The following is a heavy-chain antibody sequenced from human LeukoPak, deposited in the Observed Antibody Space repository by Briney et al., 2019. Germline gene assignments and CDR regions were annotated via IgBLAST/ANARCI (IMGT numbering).Heavy chain of an antibody. CDR1: GYTFTGYY. J-gene: IGHJ4*02. D-gene: IGHD2-15*01. CDR2: INPNSGGT. Sequence: GASVKVSCKASGYTFTGYYMHWVRQAPGQGLEWMGWINPNSGGTNYAQKFQGRVTMTRDTSISTAYMELSRLRSDDTAVYYCASSPRYCSGGSCYRFDYWGQGTLVTVSS. V-gene: IGHV1-2*02. CDR3: ASSPRYCSGGSCYRFDY.